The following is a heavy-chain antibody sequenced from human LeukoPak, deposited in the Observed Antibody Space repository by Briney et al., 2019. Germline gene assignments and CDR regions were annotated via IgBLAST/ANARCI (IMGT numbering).Heavy chain of an antibody. J-gene: IGHJ4*02. CDR1: GFSFSYYG. CDR2: ISYDGTNK. D-gene: IGHD4-17*01. Sequence: GGSLRLSCSASGFSFSYYGFHWVRQAPGKGLEWVALISYDGTNKYYADSVKGRFTISRDNSKNTLFLQMNSLRAEDTAVYYCAKSPGIGTYGDRSTTVDYWGQGTLVTVSS. CDR3: AKSPGIGTYGDRSTTVDY. V-gene: IGHV3-30*18.